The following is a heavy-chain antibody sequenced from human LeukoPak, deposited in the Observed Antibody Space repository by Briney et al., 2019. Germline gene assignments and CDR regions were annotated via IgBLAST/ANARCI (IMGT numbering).Heavy chain of an antibody. J-gene: IGHJ6*03. CDR1: GGSIKDYY. CDR3: ARVGLAYDFWSGYYTGTYMDV. D-gene: IGHD3-3*01. CDR2: IYYSGST. V-gene: IGHV4-59*01. Sequence: PSETLSLTCTVSGGSIKDYYWSWIRQPPGKGLEWIGYIYYSGSTNYNPSLKSRVTISVDTSKNQFSLKLSSVTAADTAVYYCARVGLAYDFWSGYYTGTYMDVWGKGTTVTVSS.